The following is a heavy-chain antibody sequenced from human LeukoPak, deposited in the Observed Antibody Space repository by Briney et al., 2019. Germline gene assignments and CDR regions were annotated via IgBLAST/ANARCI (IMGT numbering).Heavy chain of an antibody. CDR1: GGSISSYY. Sequence: PSETLSLTCTVSGGSISSYYWSWIRQPPGKGLEWIGYIYYSGSTNYNPSLKSRVTISVDTSKNQFSLKLSSVTAADTAVYYCARGGYYYDSMNWFDPWGQGTLVTVSS. CDR3: ARGGYYYDSMNWFDP. CDR2: IYYSGST. J-gene: IGHJ5*02. V-gene: IGHV4-59*01. D-gene: IGHD3-22*01.